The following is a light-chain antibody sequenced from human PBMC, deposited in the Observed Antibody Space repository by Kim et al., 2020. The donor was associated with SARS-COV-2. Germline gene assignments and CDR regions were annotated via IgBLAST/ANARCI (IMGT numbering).Light chain of an antibody. CDR3: QAWDSSTYV. J-gene: IGLJ1*01. CDR2: QDS. Sequence: SVSPGQTASITCSGDKLGDKYACWYQQKPGQSPVLDIYQDSKRPSGIPERFSGSNSGNTATLTISGTQAMDEADYYCQAWDSSTYVFGTGTQLTVL. V-gene: IGLV3-1*01. CDR1: KLGDKY.